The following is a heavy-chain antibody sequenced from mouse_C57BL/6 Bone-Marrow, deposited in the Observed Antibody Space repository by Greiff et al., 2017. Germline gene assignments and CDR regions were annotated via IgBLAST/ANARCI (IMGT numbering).Heavy chain of an antibody. CDR1: GFTFSDYG. D-gene: IGHD1-1*01. Sequence: EVKLQESGGGLVQPGGSLKLSCAASGFTFSDYGMAWVRQAPRKGPEWVAFISNLAYSIHYADTVTGRFTISREDAKNTLYLEMSSLSSEDTAMYYCAREGEDYGSDYYAMGYWGQGTSVTVSS. V-gene: IGHV5-15*01. CDR3: AREGEDYGSDYYAMGY. CDR2: ISNLAYSI. J-gene: IGHJ4*01.